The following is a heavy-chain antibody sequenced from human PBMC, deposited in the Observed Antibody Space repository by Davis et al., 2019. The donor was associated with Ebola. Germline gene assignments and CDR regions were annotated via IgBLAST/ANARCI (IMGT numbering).Heavy chain of an antibody. D-gene: IGHD1-20*01. V-gene: IGHV3-21*01. Sequence: GGSLRLSCEASGFTFRDCGMNWVRQAPGKGLEWVSRITGSGADTYYADSVKGRFTISRDNAKNSLYLQMNSLRAEDTAVYYCARDRGDNWYNWFDPWGQGTLVTVSS. J-gene: IGHJ5*02. CDR2: ITGSGADT. CDR1: GFTFRDCG. CDR3: ARDRGDNWYNWFDP.